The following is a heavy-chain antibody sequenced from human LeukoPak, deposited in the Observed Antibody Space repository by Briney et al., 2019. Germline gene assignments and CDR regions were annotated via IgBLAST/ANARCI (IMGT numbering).Heavy chain of an antibody. Sequence: SETLSLTCAVYGGSFSGYYWSWIRQPPGKGLEWIGEINHSGSTNYNPSLKSRVTISVDTSKNQFSLKLSSVTAAGTAVYYCARFLKSSVGWDLYYFDYWGQGTLVTVSS. CDR2: INHSGST. CDR1: GGSFSGYY. J-gene: IGHJ4*02. D-gene: IGHD6-19*01. V-gene: IGHV4-34*01. CDR3: ARFLKSSVGWDLYYFDY.